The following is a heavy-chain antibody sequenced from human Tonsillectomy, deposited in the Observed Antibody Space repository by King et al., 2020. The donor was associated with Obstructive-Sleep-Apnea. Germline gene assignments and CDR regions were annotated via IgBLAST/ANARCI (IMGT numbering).Heavy chain of an antibody. CDR2: MNPNTGNT. CDR1: GYTFTSYD. D-gene: IGHD2-15*01. V-gene: IGHV1-8*01. Sequence: VQLVESGAEVKKPGASVKVSCKASGYTFTSYDINWVRQATGQGLEWMGWMNPNTGNTGYAQKFQGRVAMTRNTSISTAYMELSSLRSEDTAVYYCARGRRGANPCSGGSFCSGRYFDYWGQGTLVTVSS. J-gene: IGHJ4*02. CDR3: ARGRRGANPCSGGSFCSGRYFDY.